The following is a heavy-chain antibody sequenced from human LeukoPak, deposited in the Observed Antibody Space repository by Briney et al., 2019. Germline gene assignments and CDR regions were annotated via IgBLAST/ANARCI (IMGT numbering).Heavy chain of an antibody. V-gene: IGHV3-74*01. CDR3: AGDPVRRDSY. J-gene: IGHJ4*02. CDR1: GFTFNTYW. CDR2: INPDGSQT. Sequence: PGGSLRLSCAASGFTFNTYWMHWVRQAPGKGLVWVSHINPDGSQTNYADSVTGRFTISRDNAKNTLYLQMNSLRAEDTAVYYCAGDPVRRDSYWGQGTLVTVSS. D-gene: IGHD3-10*01.